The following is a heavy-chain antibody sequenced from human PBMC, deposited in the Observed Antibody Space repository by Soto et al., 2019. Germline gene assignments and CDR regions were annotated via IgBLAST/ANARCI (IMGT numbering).Heavy chain of an antibody. V-gene: IGHV3-21*02. CDR1: EFTFSTYS. CDR2: ISSSSGYI. Sequence: EVQLVESGGGLVKPGGSLRLSCAASEFTFSTYSMNWVRQAPGKGLEWVSSISSSSGYIYYADSVKGRFTISRDNAKNSLYLQMNSLRAEDAAVYYCARSAWGDTAKPDYFDCWGQGTLVTVSS. D-gene: IGHD5-18*01. J-gene: IGHJ4*02. CDR3: ARSAWGDTAKPDYFDC.